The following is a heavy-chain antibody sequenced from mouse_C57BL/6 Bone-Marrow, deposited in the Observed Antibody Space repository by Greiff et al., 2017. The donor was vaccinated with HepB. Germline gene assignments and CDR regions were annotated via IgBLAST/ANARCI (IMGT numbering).Heavy chain of an antibody. D-gene: IGHD1-1*01. Sequence: QVQLQQSGAELARPGASVKLSCKASGYTFTSYGISWVKQRTGQGLEWIGEIYPRSGNTYYNEKFKGKATLTADKSSRTAYMELRSLTSEDSAVYFCAREGIYYGSSGVAGIYAMDYWGQGTSVTVSS. CDR1: GYTFTSYG. CDR2: IYPRSGNT. V-gene: IGHV1-81*01. J-gene: IGHJ4*01. CDR3: AREGIYYGSSGVAGIYAMDY.